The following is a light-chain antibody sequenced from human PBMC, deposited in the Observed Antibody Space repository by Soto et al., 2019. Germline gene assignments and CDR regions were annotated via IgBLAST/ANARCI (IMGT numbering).Light chain of an antibody. Sequence: QSALTQPPSASGSPGQSVTISCTGTSSEIGGYNYVSWYQQHPGKAPKLLICEVTKRPSGVPDRFSGSKSANTASLTVSGLQAEDEADYYCSSYAGSNNWVFGGGTKLTVL. J-gene: IGLJ3*02. CDR1: SSEIGGYNY. CDR2: EVT. V-gene: IGLV2-8*01. CDR3: SSYAGSNNWV.